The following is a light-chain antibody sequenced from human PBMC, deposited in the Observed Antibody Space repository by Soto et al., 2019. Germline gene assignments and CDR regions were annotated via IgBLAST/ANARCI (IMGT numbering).Light chain of an antibody. CDR3: QQYSDLPMT. V-gene: IGKV3-20*01. J-gene: IGKJ5*01. CDR2: GAS. Sequence: EIVLTQSPGPLSLSSGERATLSCRASQSVSSSYLAWYQQKPGQAPRLLIYGASSRATGIPDRFSGSGSGTDFTLTISRLEPEDFAVYFCQQYSDLPMTFGQGTRLEIK. CDR1: QSVSSSY.